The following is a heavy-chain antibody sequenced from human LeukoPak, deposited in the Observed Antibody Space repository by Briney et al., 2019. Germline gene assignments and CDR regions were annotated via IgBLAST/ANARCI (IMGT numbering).Heavy chain of an antibody. Sequence: GGSLRLSCAASGFTFSSYGMHWVRQAPGKGLEWVAVIWYDGSNKYYADSVKGRFTISRDNSKNTLYLQMNSLRAEDTAVYYCAKDGSIAVAGIEDYWGQETLVTVSS. V-gene: IGHV3-33*06. CDR3: AKDGSIAVAGIEDY. J-gene: IGHJ4*02. CDR2: IWYDGSNK. D-gene: IGHD6-19*01. CDR1: GFTFSSYG.